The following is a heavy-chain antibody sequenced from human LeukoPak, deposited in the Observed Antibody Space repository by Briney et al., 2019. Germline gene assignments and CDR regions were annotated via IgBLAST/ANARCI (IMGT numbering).Heavy chain of an antibody. J-gene: IGHJ6*03. V-gene: IGHV4-59*01. D-gene: IGHD3-22*01. Sequence: PSETLSLTCTVSGGSISSYYWSWIRQPPGKGLEWIGYIYYSGSTNYNPSLKSGVTISVDTSKNQFSLKLSSVTAADTAVYYCARAHYYDSSGYSFPHYYYYYMDVWGKGTTVTVSS. CDR2: IYYSGST. CDR1: GGSISSYY. CDR3: ARAHYYDSSGYSFPHYYYYYMDV.